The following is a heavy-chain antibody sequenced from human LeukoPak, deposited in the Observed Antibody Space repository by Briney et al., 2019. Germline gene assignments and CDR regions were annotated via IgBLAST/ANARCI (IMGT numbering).Heavy chain of an antibody. Sequence: PGGSLRLSCAASGFIFDDYGMNWVRQAPGKGLEWVAVISYDGSNKYYADSVKGRFTISRDNSKNTLYLQMNSLRAEDTAVYYCARGVRYDFWSGVRNWFDPWGQGTLVTVSS. J-gene: IGHJ5*02. CDR2: ISYDGSNK. CDR1: GFIFDDYG. CDR3: ARGVRYDFWSGVRNWFDP. V-gene: IGHV3-30*03. D-gene: IGHD3-3*01.